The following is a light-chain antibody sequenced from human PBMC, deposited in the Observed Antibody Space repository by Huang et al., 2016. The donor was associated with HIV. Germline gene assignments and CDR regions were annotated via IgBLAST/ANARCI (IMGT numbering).Light chain of an antibody. V-gene: IGKV1-39*01. Sequence: DIQMTQSPSSLSASVGDRVTITCRASQSINSYLNWYQQKPGKAPKVLLYAASSLQIGFPSRCSGSGSGTDFTLTSNSLQPEDFAIYYCQQSYNTPLTFGGGTRLEIK. CDR1: QSINSY. CDR3: QQSYNTPLT. CDR2: AAS. J-gene: IGKJ4*01.